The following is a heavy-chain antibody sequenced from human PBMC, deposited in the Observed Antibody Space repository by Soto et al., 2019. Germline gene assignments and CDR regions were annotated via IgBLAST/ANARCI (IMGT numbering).Heavy chain of an antibody. CDR1: GYTFTSYD. CDR3: ARMADGDSPYLDY. CDR2: ISPYNGNT. V-gene: IGHV1-18*01. D-gene: IGHD4-17*01. J-gene: IGHJ4*02. Sequence: QVQLVQSGAEVKKPGASVKVSCKTSGYTFTSYDITWVRQAPGQGLEWMGWISPYNGNTKYTQNLQGRVTLTRDTSTSTAYMELRSLRSDDTAVYYCARMADGDSPYLDYWGQGTLVTVSS.